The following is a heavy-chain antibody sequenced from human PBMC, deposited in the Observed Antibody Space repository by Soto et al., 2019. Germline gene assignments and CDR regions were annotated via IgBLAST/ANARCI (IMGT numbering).Heavy chain of an antibody. V-gene: IGHV4-59*08. CDR2: IYYSGST. Sequence: PSETLSLTCTVSGGSISSYYWSWIRQPPGKGLEWIGYIYYSGSTNYNPSLKSRVTISVDTSKNQFSLKLSSVTAADTAVYYCARHTEAGYSSGWYNFYFDYWGQGTLVTVSS. CDR1: GGSISSYY. D-gene: IGHD6-19*01. J-gene: IGHJ4*02. CDR3: ARHTEAGYSSGWYNFYFDY.